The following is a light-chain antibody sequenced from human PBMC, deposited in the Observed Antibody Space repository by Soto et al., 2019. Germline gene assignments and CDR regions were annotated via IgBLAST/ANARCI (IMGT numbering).Light chain of an antibody. CDR1: SANIGSNH. V-gene: IGLV1-47*01. CDR3: GAWDDSLSGWV. CDR2: RNY. Sequence: QSVLTQPPSASETPGQRVTIPCSGSSANIGSNHVYGYQHLPGTAPKLLIYRNYLRPSGGPDRFSASKSATSASLALSGLRADDEAEYCRGAWDDSLSGWVFGGGTKLTVL. J-gene: IGLJ3*02.